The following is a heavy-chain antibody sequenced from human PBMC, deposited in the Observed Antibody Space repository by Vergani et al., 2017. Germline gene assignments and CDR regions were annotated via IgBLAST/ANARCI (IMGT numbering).Heavy chain of an antibody. D-gene: IGHD4-23*01. V-gene: IGHV4-39*01. CDR1: GGSISSSSYY. J-gene: IGHJ4*02. CDR3: GRHVARVTPRYFDY. Sequence: QLQLQESGPGLVKPSETLSLTCTVSGGSISSSSYYWGWIRQPPGRGLEWIGSIYYSGSTYYNPSLKSRRTISVHSSKNEFSLKLSSVTAADTAVYYCGRHVARVTPRYFDYWGRGTLVTVSS. CDR2: IYYSGST.